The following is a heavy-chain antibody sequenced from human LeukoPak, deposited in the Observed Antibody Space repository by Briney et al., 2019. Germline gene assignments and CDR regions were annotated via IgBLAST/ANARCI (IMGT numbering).Heavy chain of an antibody. CDR1: GGSMSTYY. J-gene: IGHJ3*02. CDR3: ARSRRPTAMYAFDI. V-gene: IGHV4-59*01. CDR2: IYDSGST. D-gene: IGHD2-2*01. Sequence: PSETLSLTCSVSGGSMSTYYWSWIRQPPGKGLEWIGYIYDSGSTGYNPSLKSRVPISADTSKNQFSLKLSSVSAADTAIYYCARSRRPTAMYAFDIWGQGTMVTVSS.